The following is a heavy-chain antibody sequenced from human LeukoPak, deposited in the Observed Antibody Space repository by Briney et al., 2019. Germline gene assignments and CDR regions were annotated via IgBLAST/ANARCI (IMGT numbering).Heavy chain of an antibody. V-gene: IGHV6-1*01. J-gene: IGHJ5*02. Sequence: SQTLSLTCAISGDSVSSNSAAWNWIRQSPSRGLEWLGRTYYRSKWYNDYAASVKSRITINPDTSKNQFSLQLNPVTPEDAAVYYCARDLASRSNWFDPWGQGTLVTVSS. CDR3: ARDLASRSNWFDP. CDR1: GDSVSSNSAA. CDR2: TYYRSKWYN.